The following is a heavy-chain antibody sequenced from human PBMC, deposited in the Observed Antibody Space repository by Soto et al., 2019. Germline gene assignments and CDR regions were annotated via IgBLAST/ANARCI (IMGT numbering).Heavy chain of an antibody. D-gene: IGHD1-7*01. CDR2: IVVGSGNT. J-gene: IGHJ4*02. V-gene: IGHV1-58*01. CDR1: GFTFTSSA. Sequence: SVKVSCKASGFTFTSSAVQWVRQARGQRLEWIGWIVVGSGNTNYAQKFQERVTVTRDMSTSTAYMELSSLRSEDTAVYYCARDMTRTVVPYFDFWGQGTLVTVSS. CDR3: ARDMTRTVVPYFDF.